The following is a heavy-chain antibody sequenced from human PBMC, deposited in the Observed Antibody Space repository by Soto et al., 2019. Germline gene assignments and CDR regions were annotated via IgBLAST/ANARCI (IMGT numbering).Heavy chain of an antibody. CDR3: SYDTFGDMYF. CDR1: GYTFSVYW. D-gene: IGHD3-9*01. V-gene: IGHV3-74*01. Sequence: GSLRLACTASGYTFSVYWKHGVRQATGKGLVWVSRVNPEGTSTTYADAVKGRFTISRDIARNTLYLQMNRLGVEDTALYYCSYDTFGDMYFWGQGT. J-gene: IGHJ6*02. CDR2: VNPEGTST.